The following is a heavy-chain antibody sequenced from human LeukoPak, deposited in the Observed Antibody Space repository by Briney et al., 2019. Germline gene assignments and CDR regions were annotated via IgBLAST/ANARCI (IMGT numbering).Heavy chain of an antibody. CDR3: AGGQMFTSGGFDN. D-gene: IGHD6-19*01. CDR2: LYTGGNK. Sequence: GGSLRLSCAVSGFSVSDKYMSWVRQAPGKGLEWVSVLYTGGNKYYVDFVKGRFTISRDNSNNMVFLQMDRLTVEDTALYYCAGGQMFTSGGFDNWGQGTLVTVSS. CDR1: GFSVSDKY. J-gene: IGHJ4*02. V-gene: IGHV3-53*01.